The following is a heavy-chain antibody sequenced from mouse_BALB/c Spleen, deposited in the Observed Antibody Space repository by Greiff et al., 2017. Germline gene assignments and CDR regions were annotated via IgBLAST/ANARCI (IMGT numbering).Heavy chain of an antibody. CDR2: ISSGGSYT. CDR1: GFTFSSYA. D-gene: IGHD2-3*01. Sequence: EVKVVESGGGLVKPGGSLKLSCAASGFTFSSYAMSWVRQTPEKRLEWVATISSGGSYTYYPDSVKGRFTISRDNAKNTLYLQMSSLRSEDTAMYYCARQEIYDGYYYAMDYWGQGTSVTVSS. CDR3: ARQEIYDGYYYAMDY. V-gene: IGHV5-9-3*01. J-gene: IGHJ4*01.